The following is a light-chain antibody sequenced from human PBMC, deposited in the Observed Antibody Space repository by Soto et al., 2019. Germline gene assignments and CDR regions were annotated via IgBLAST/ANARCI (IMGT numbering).Light chain of an antibody. Sequence: DIQMTQSPSSVPASVGDRVTITCRASKGTNKWLVWYQQKPGKAPKLLIPATSDLQSGVPSRFSASESGADFTLTISSVQPEDFGTYYCQQADSLPVTFGQGTRLEIK. V-gene: IGKV1-12*01. J-gene: IGKJ5*01. CDR2: ATS. CDR3: QQADSLPVT. CDR1: KGTNKW.